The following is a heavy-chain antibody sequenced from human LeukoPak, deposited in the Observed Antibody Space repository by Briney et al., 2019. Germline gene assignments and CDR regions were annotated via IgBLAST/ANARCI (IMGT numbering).Heavy chain of an antibody. V-gene: IGHV4-39*01. Sequence: SETLSLTCTVSGGSISSSSYYWGWIRQPPGKGLEWIGSIYYSGSTYYNPSLKSRVTISVDTSKNQFSLKLSSVTATDTAVYYCARQSMVPTNGPIDYWGQGTLVTVSS. D-gene: IGHD5-12*01. CDR2: IYYSGST. J-gene: IGHJ4*02. CDR1: GGSISSSSYY. CDR3: ARQSMVPTNGPIDY.